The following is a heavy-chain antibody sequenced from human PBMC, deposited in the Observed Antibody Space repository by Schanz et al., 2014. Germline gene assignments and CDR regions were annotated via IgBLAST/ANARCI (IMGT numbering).Heavy chain of an antibody. J-gene: IGHJ5*02. CDR3: AGDGTNYVLNWSHR. V-gene: IGHV1-46*02. Sequence: VQLVQSGPEVREPGASVKVSCKASGYTFNNYYRHWVRQAPGQRPECLGVISPSTGRTTYAPKFKDRGNNTRDTSMTRVYMERRSLRYEDMAIYYGAGDGTNYVLNWSHRRGQGYLVIGSS. CDR1: GYTFNNYY. CDR2: ISPSTGRT. D-gene: IGHD3-10*01.